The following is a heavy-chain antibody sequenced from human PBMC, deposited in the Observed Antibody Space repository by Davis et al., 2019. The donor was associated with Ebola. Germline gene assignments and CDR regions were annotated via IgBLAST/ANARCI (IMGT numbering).Heavy chain of an antibody. J-gene: IGHJ6*02. D-gene: IGHD3-22*01. CDR2: IYYSGSP. Sequence: PSETLSLTCTVSGGSISSGDYYWSWIRQPPGKGLEWIGYIYYSGSPYYNPSLKSRVTISVDTSKNQFSLKLSSVTAADTAVYYCARAYYYDSSGYERGYGMDVWGQGTTVTVSS. V-gene: IGHV4-30-4*01. CDR3: ARAYYYDSSGYERGYGMDV. CDR1: GGSISSGDYY.